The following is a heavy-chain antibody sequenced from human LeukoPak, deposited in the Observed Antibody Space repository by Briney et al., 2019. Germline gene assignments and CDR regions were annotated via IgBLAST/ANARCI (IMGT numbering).Heavy chain of an antibody. CDR2: IYYSGST. Sequence: SETLSLTCTVSGGSISSYYWSWIRQPPGKGLEWIGSIYYSGSTYYNPSLKSRVTISVDTSKNQFSLKLSSVTAADTAVYYCARPFLPVDWFDPWGQGTLVTVSS. V-gene: IGHV4-39*01. D-gene: IGHD6-19*01. CDR1: GGSISSYY. J-gene: IGHJ5*02. CDR3: ARPFLPVDWFDP.